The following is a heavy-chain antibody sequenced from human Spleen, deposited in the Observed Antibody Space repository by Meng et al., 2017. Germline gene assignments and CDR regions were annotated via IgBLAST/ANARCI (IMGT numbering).Heavy chain of an antibody. CDR1: GFTFSFYW. Sequence: GESLKISCAASGFTFSFYWMSWVRQAPGKGLEWVANIKQDGSEKYYVDSVKGRFTISRDNAKNSLYLQMNSLRAEDTAVYYCARGGQMTTVTQLGYWGLGTLVTVSS. CDR3: ARGGQMTTVTQLGY. V-gene: IGHV3-7*01. CDR2: IKQDGSEK. J-gene: IGHJ4*02. D-gene: IGHD4-17*01.